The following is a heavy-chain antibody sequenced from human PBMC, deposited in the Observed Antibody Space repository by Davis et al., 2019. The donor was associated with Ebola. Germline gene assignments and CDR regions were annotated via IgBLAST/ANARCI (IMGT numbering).Heavy chain of an antibody. V-gene: IGHV3-21*01. Sequence: PGGSLRLSCAASGFTFSSYSMNWVRQAPGKGLEWVSSISSSSSYIYYADSVKGRFTISRDNAKNSLYLQMNSLRAEDTAVYYCARDRRAIVVVPAAAVDYWGQGTLVTVSS. CDR3: ARDRRAIVVVPAAAVDY. CDR2: ISSSSSYI. J-gene: IGHJ4*02. CDR1: GFTFSSYS. D-gene: IGHD2-2*01.